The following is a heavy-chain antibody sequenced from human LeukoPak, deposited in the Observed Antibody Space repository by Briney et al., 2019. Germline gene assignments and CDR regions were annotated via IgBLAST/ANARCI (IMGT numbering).Heavy chain of an antibody. V-gene: IGHV1-2*02. CDR2: INPNSGGT. Sequence: GASVKVSCKASGYTFTGYYMHWVRQAPGQGLEWMGWINPNSGGTNYAQKFQGRVTMTRDTSISTAYMELSRLRSDDTAVYYCARDLSPYCSGGSCYYYYMDVWGKGTTVTVSS. J-gene: IGHJ6*03. D-gene: IGHD2-15*01. CDR3: ARDLSPYCSGGSCYYYYMDV. CDR1: GYTFTGYY.